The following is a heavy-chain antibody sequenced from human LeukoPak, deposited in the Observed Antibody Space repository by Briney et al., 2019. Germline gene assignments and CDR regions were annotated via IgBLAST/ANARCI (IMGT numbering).Heavy chain of an antibody. CDR1: GFVVNEHT. Sequence: GGSLRLSCAASGFVVNEHTLHWVRQTPGKGLDWVAVLSYDGSEKYYADSVKGRFTISRDNSKGTLYLQMTSLRAEDTAVYYCARDPSSITMVRGVIPSRGQGTLVTVSS. V-gene: IGHV3-30*04. D-gene: IGHD3-10*01. J-gene: IGHJ4*02. CDR3: ARDPSSITMVRGVIPS. CDR2: LSYDGSEK.